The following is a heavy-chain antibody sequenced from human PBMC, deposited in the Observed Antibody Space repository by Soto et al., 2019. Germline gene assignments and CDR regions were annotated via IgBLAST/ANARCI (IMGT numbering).Heavy chain of an antibody. CDR3: ARDRGYCSGGSCYNWFDP. Sequence: SETLSLTCTVSGCSISSYYWSWIRQPPGKGLEWIGYIYYSGSTNYNPSLKSRVTISVDTSKNQFSLKLSSVTAADTAVYYCARDRGYCSGGSCYNWFDPWGQGTLVTVSS. J-gene: IGHJ5*02. CDR1: GCSISSYY. V-gene: IGHV4-59*01. D-gene: IGHD2-15*01. CDR2: IYYSGST.